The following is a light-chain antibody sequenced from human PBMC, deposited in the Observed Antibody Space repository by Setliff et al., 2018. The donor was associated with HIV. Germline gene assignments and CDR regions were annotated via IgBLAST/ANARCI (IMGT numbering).Light chain of an antibody. V-gene: IGLV2-14*01. CDR1: SSGVGGYDY. J-gene: IGLJ1*01. Sequence: QSALTQPASVSGSPGQSITISCTGTSSGVGGYDYVPWYQQHPGKVPKLMLYEVGNRPSGVSNRFSGSKSGNTASLTISGLQAEDEADYYCCSYTSSTTLVFGTGTKVTVL. CDR3: CSYTSSTTLV. CDR2: EVG.